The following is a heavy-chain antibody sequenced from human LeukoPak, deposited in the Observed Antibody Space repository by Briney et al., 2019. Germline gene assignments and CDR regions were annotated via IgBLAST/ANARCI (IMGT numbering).Heavy chain of an antibody. CDR1: GYTFTNYD. D-gene: IGHD3-22*01. Sequence: AASVKVSCKASGYTFTNYDLTWVRQATGQGLEWMGWMNPNSGDTGYAQKLQGRLTMTRDTSTSAAYMELSSLRSEDTAIYYCARGFAAYDTSDYAFSYYWGQGTLVTVSS. V-gene: IGHV1-8*01. CDR3: ARGFAAYDTSDYAFSYY. J-gene: IGHJ4*02. CDR2: MNPNSGDT.